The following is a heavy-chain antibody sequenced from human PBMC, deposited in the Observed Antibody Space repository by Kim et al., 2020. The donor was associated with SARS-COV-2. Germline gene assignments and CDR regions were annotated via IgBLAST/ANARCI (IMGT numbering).Heavy chain of an antibody. CDR3: ARRTIEPVPVSDAFDI. Sequence: SETLSLTCTVSGGSISSGSYYWGWIRQPPGKGLEWIGSIYYRVSTYYNPSLKSRVTISVDTSKNQFSLKLTSVTATDTAVYYCARRTIEPVPVSDAFDI. J-gene: IGHJ3*02. V-gene: IGHV4-39*01. CDR2: IYYRVST. D-gene: IGHD2-2*01. CDR1: GGSISSGSYY.